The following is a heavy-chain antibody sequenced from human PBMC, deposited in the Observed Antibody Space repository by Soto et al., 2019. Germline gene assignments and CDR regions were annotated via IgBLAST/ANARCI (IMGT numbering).Heavy chain of an antibody. J-gene: IGHJ4*02. V-gene: IGHV3-7*01. CDR1: GFTFSSYW. D-gene: IGHD2-2*01. Sequence: GGSLRLSCAASGFTFSSYWMSWVRQAPGKGLEWVANINQGGSQKYYVDSVKGRFTISRDNAKNSLYLQMNSLRAEDTAVYYCARIYCSTTSCYYDYWGQGTLVTVSS. CDR2: INQGGSQK. CDR3: ARIYCSTTSCYYDY.